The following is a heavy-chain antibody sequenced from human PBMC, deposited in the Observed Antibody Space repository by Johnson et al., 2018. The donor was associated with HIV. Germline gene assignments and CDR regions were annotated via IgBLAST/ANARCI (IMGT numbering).Heavy chain of an antibody. CDR1: GFTFSNAW. V-gene: IGHV3-15*01. CDR3: TTISQWLLPGTFDI. D-gene: IGHD6-19*01. J-gene: IGHJ3*02. Sequence: EVQLVESGGGLVKPGGSLRLSCAASGFTFSNAWMSWVRQAPGKGLEWVGRIKSKTDGGTTDYAAPVKGRFTISRDDSKNTLYLQMNSLKTEDTAVYYCTTISQWLLPGTFDIWGQGTMVTVSS. CDR2: IKSKTDGGTT.